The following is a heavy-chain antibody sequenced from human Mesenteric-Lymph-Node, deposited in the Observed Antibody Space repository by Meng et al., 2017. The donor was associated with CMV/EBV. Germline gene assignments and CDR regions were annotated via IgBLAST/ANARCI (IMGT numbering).Heavy chain of an antibody. CDR2: IGTFADT. CDR1: GFTFSSYW. J-gene: IGHJ5*02. D-gene: IGHD1-26*01. Sequence: GESLKISCAASGFTFSSYWMSWVRQTTGKGLEWVSGIGTFADTFYAGSVKGRFTISRENAKNSVYLQMDSLGVEDTAVYYCARGSTSGTSPFDSWFGPWGQGTLVTVSS. V-gene: IGHV3-13*01. CDR3: ARGSTSGTSPFDSWFGP.